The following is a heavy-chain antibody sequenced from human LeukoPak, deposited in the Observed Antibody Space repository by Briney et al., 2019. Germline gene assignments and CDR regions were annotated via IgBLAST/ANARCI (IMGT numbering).Heavy chain of an antibody. CDR2: ISESGGGT. Sequence: PGGSLRLSCAASGFTFSNYVMSWVRQAPGKGLEWVSGISESGGGTYYADSVKGRFTITRDNSKNTLYLQMNSLRAEDTAVYHCAKDLVRGDYWGQGTLVTVSS. CDR3: AKDLVRGDY. J-gene: IGHJ4*02. V-gene: IGHV3-23*01. D-gene: IGHD3-10*01. CDR1: GFTFSNYV.